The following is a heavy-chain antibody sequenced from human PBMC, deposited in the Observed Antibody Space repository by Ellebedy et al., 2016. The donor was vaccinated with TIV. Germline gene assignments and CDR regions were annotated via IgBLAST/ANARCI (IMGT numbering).Heavy chain of an antibody. CDR2: IWYDGSNK. D-gene: IGHD2/OR15-2a*01. Sequence: GESLKISXAASGFTFSSYGMHWVRQAPGKGLEWVAVIWYDGSNKYYADSVKGRFTISRDNSKNTLYLQMNSLRAEDTAVYYCAREDFGWFDPWGQGTLVTVSS. V-gene: IGHV3-33*01. CDR1: GFTFSSYG. CDR3: AREDFGWFDP. J-gene: IGHJ5*02.